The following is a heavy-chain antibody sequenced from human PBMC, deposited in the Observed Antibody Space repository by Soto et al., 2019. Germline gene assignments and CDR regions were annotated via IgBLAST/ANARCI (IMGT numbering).Heavy chain of an antibody. CDR3: SRDGDYYGLDV. V-gene: IGHV3-49*04. D-gene: IGHD3-3*01. Sequence: EVQMVESGGGLVQPGRSPRLSCSFSGFNSDDYGLTWVRQAPGKGLEWVGFIGRPAYGETAEYAASVKGRFIISRDDSKHVAYLQMNSLQTEDTAIYYCSRDGDYYGLDVWGQGTTVTVSS. J-gene: IGHJ6*02. CDR1: GFNSDDYG. CDR2: IGRPAYGETA.